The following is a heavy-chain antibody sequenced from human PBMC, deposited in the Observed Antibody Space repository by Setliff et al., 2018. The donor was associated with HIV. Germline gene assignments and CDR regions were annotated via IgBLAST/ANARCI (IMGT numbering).Heavy chain of an antibody. V-gene: IGHV4-38-2*02. D-gene: IGHD2-2*01. J-gene: IGHJ6*02. Sequence: SETLSLTCTVSSYSVTSGYYWAWIRQPPGKGLEWIGNMYTSGSSYFNPTLQSRVTMSADTSTKQFFLKLSSVTAADTAVYYCARVGYCSSTNCYWGRPSYGMGVWGQGTTVTVSS. CDR2: MYTSGSS. CDR3: ARVGYCSSTNCYWGRPSYGMGV. CDR1: SYSVTSGYY.